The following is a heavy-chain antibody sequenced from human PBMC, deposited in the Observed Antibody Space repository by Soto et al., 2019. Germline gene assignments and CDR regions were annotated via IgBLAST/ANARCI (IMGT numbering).Heavy chain of an antibody. V-gene: IGHV3-23*01. D-gene: IGHD5-12*01. J-gene: IGHJ5*02. CDR1: GFTFSSYA. CDR3: AIGGRSEYSGYVGSPGWFDP. CDR2: ISGSGGST. Sequence: GGSLRLSCAASGFTFSSYAMSWVRQAPGKGLEWVSAISGSGGSTYYADSVKGRFTISRDISKNTLYLQMNSLTAEDTAVDYCAIGGRSEYSGYVGSPGWFDPWGQGTLVTVSS.